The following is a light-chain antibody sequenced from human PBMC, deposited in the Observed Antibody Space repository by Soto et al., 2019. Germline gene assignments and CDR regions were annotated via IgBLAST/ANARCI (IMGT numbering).Light chain of an antibody. CDR3: QQYNDWPPYT. J-gene: IGKJ2*01. CDR1: QSVRSN. Sequence: EIVMTQSPATLSVSPGERATLSCRASQSVRSNLAWYQQKPGQAPRLLIYGASTRATGVPVRFRGRGSGTEFTLTISSLQSEDFAIYYCQQYNDWPPYTFGQGTKLEIK. V-gene: IGKV3-15*01. CDR2: GAS.